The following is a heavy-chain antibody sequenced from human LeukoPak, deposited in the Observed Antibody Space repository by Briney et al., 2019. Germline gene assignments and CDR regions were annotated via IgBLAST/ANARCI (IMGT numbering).Heavy chain of an antibody. CDR1: GRSISSGYY. Sequence: PSETLSLICTVSGRSISSGYYWGWIRQPPGKGLEWIGNIYPTGSTYYNPSLKSRVTISVDTSKNQFSLKVSSVSAADTAVYYCARAYSSSRYWNWFDPWGQGTLVTVSS. V-gene: IGHV4-38-2*02. J-gene: IGHJ5*02. CDR3: ARAYSSSRYWNWFDP. D-gene: IGHD6-13*01. CDR2: IYPTGST.